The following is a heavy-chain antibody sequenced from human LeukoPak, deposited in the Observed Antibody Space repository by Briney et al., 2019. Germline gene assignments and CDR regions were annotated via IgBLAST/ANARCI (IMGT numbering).Heavy chain of an antibody. CDR2: IIPIFGTA. Sequence: SVKVSCKASGGTSSSYTISWVRQAPGQGLEWMGRIIPIFGTANYAQKFQGRVTITTDESTSTAYMELSSLTSEDTAVYYCARAFDYGGNYDYWGQGTLVTVSS. CDR1: GGTSSSYT. D-gene: IGHD4-23*01. V-gene: IGHV1-69*05. J-gene: IGHJ4*02. CDR3: ARAFDYGGNYDY.